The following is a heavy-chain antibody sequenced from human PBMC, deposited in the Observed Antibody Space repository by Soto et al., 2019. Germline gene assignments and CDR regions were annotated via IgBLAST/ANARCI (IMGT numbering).Heavy chain of an antibody. CDR1: GFTCSSYA. CDR2: ISGSGGST. Sequence: PGGSLRLSCAASGFTCSSYAMSWVRQAPGKGLEWVSAISGSGGSTYYADSVKGRFTISRDNSKNTLYLQMNSLRAEDTAVYYCAKDPGVVPANWFDPWGQGTLVTVSS. CDR3: AKDPGVVPANWFDP. D-gene: IGHD2-2*01. J-gene: IGHJ5*02. V-gene: IGHV3-23*01.